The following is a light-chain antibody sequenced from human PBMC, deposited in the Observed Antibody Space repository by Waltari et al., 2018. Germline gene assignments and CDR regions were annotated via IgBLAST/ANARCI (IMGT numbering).Light chain of an antibody. Sequence: DIVMTQSPDSLAVSLGVRATLSCKSSQSVLDISNKSNCVGWYQQRPGQPPRLLIYWASTRNSGVPDRVSGSGSGTDFTLTISSLQAEDVAVYYCQQCHGTSWTFGQGTRVEI. CDR2: WAS. V-gene: IGKV4-1*01. J-gene: IGKJ1*01. CDR3: QQCHGTSWT. CDR1: QSVLDISNKSNC.